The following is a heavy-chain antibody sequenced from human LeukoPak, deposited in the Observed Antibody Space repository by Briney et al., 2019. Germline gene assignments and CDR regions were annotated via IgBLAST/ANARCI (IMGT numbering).Heavy chain of an antibody. CDR3: AKPRNTDSSGYISAFDI. Sequence: PGGSLSLSCAASGFIFSSYAVSWVRQAPGKGLEWVSAISGSGGSTYCADSVKGRFTISRDNSKHTLYLQMNSLRAEDTVVYYCAKPRNTDSSGYISAFDIWGQGTMVTVSS. J-gene: IGHJ3*02. D-gene: IGHD3-22*01. V-gene: IGHV3-23*01. CDR2: ISGSGGST. CDR1: GFIFSSYA.